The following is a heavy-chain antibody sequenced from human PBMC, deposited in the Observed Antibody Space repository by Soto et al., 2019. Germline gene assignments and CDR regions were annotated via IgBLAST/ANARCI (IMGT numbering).Heavy chain of an antibody. CDR1: GGSFSGYY. J-gene: IGHJ5*02. D-gene: IGHD3-10*01. CDR3: ARARSYGSGIKWFDP. V-gene: IGHV4-34*01. CDR2: INHSGST. Sequence: SETLSLTCAVYGGSFSGYYLSWIRQPPGKGLEWIGEINHSGSTNYNPSLKSRVTISVDTSKNQFSLKLSSVTAADTAVYYCARARSYGSGIKWFDPWGQGTQVTVSS.